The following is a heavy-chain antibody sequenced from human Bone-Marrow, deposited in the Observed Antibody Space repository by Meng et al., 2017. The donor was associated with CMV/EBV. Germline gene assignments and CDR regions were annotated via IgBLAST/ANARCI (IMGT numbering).Heavy chain of an antibody. CDR2: IRYDGSNK. D-gene: IGHD2-2*01. CDR1: GFTFSSYG. Sequence: GGSLRLSCAASGFTFSSYGMHWVRQAPGKGLEWVAFIRYDGSNKYYADSVKGRFTISRDNSKNTLYLQMNSLRAEDTAVYYCAKYCSSTSCHMEFDYWGQRTLVTVSS. V-gene: IGHV3-30*02. CDR3: AKYCSSTSCHMEFDY. J-gene: IGHJ4*02.